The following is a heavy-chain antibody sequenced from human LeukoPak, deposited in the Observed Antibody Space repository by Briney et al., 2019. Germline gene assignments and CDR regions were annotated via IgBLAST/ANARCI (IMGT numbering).Heavy chain of an antibody. CDR2: IYHSGST. V-gene: IGHV4-30-2*01. J-gene: IGHJ5*02. Sequence: TSETLSLTCAVSGGSISSGGYSWSWIRQPPGKGLEWIGYIYHSGSTYYNPSLKSRVTISVDRSENQFSLKLSSVTAADTAVYYCARSVGALSNWFDPWGQGTLVTVSS. D-gene: IGHD1-26*01. CDR3: ARSVGALSNWFDP. CDR1: GGSISSGGYS.